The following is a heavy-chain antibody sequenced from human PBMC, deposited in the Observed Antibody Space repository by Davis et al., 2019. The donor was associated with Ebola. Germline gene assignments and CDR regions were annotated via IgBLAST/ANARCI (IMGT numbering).Heavy chain of an antibody. CDR3: ARDAGFGEFYYYYYYMDV. D-gene: IGHD3-10*01. V-gene: IGHV3-7*03. Sequence: GESLKISCAASGFTFSSYWMSWVRQAPGKGLEWVANIKQDGSEKYYVDSVKGRFTISRDNAKNSLYLQMNSLRAEDTAVYYCARDAGFGEFYYYYYYMDVWGKGTTVTVSS. CDR2: IKQDGSEK. CDR1: GFTFSSYW. J-gene: IGHJ6*03.